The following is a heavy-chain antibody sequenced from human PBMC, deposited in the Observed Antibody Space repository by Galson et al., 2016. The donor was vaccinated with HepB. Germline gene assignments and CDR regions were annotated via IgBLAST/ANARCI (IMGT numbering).Heavy chain of an antibody. V-gene: IGHV4-61*02. Sequence: TLSLTCAVSGDSISSGSHYWSWIRQSAGKGLEWVGRIYNRGPTGTNFNPSLTSRVTISLDMAQNQFSLKMTSVPAADTAVYYCARGNGYNNGYYEGYYFDYWGLGTEVIVSA. CDR1: GDSISSGSHY. D-gene: IGHD5-12*01. CDR2: IYNRGPTGT. CDR3: ARGNGYNNGYYEGYYFDY. J-gene: IGHJ4*02.